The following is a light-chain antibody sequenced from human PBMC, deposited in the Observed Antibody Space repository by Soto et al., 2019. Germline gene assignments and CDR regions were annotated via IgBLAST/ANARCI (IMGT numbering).Light chain of an antibody. CDR1: SSDVGGYDY. CDR2: EVN. Sequence: QSALTQPASVSGSPGQSITISCTGTSSDVGGYDYVSWYQQHPGKAPKLMIFEVNNRPSGVSNRFPGSKSGNTASLTISGLQAEDEADYYCSSYTSINTAVFGGGTKLTVL. V-gene: IGLV2-14*01. J-gene: IGLJ3*02. CDR3: SSYTSINTAV.